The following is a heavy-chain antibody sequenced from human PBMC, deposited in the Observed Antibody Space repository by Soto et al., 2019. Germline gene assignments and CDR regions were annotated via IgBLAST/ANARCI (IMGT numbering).Heavy chain of an antibody. J-gene: IGHJ4*02. V-gene: IGHV1-18*01. CDR3: ARGRYGDY. Sequence: QVNLVQSGAEVKKPGASVKVSCKASGYTFTSYGITWVRQAPGQGLEWMGWISAHNGNTDYAQKHQGRVIVTRDTSTSTAYMELRGLRSDDTAVYYCARGRYGDYWGQGALVTVSS. D-gene: IGHD1-1*01. CDR1: GYTFTSYG. CDR2: ISAHNGNT.